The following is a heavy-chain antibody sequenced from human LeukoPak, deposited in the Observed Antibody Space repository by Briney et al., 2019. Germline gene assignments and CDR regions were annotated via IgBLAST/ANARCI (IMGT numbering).Heavy chain of an antibody. V-gene: IGHV3-49*04. J-gene: IGHJ4*02. Sequence: PGGSLRLSCTASGFTFGDYAMSWVRQAPGKGLEWVGFIRSKAYGGTTEYAASVKGRFTISRDDSKSIAYLQMNSLKTEDTAVYYCTRDYDILTGYYTPAVSAFGYWGQGTLVTVSS. CDR1: GFTFGDYA. CDR2: IRSKAYGGTT. D-gene: IGHD3-9*01. CDR3: TRDYDILTGYYTPAVSAFGY.